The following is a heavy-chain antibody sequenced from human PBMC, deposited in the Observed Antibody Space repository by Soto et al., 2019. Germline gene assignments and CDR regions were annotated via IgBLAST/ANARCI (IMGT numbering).Heavy chain of an antibody. V-gene: IGHV3-30-3*01. CDR3: ARGPMGDAAMVTNYFDY. CDR2: LSYDGNNI. J-gene: IGHJ4*02. CDR1: GFTFSNYA. D-gene: IGHD5-18*01. Sequence: QVPLVESGGGVVQPGRSLRLSCAASGFTFSNYAIHWVRQAPGKGLEWVAVLSYDGNNIHYADSVKGRFTVSRDNSKNTLFLQMNRLRAEDTALYYCARGPMGDAAMVTNYFDYWGQGTLVTVSS.